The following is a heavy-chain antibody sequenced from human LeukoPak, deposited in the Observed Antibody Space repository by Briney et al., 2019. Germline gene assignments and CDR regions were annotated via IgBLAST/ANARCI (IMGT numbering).Heavy chain of an antibody. CDR1: GFTFSSYW. V-gene: IGHV3-7*05. D-gene: IGHD6-13*01. CDR2: IRQDGSEK. J-gene: IGHJ6*02. Sequence: GGSLRLSCAASGFTFSSYWMTWVRQAPGRGLEWVANIRQDGSEKYYVDSVKGRFTISRDNAENSLYLQMNSLRAEDTAVYYCARVAAAGRVMDVWGQGTTVTVSS. CDR3: ARVAAAGRVMDV.